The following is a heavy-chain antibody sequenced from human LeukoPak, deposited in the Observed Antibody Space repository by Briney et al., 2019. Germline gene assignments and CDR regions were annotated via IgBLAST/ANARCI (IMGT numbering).Heavy chain of an antibody. Sequence: SETLSLTCAVYGGSFSGYYWSWIRQPPGKGLEWIGEINHSGSTNYNPSLKSRVAISVDTSKNQFSLKLSSVTAADTAVYYCAREQWLVDYWGQGTLVTVSS. CDR3: AREQWLVDY. D-gene: IGHD6-19*01. CDR1: GGSFSGYY. V-gene: IGHV4-34*01. CDR2: INHSGST. J-gene: IGHJ4*02.